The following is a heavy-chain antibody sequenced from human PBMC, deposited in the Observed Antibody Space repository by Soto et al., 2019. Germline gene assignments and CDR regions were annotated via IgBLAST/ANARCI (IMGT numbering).Heavy chain of an antibody. CDR3: ARRGVPAAVGYGMDV. Sequence: SVQDSSKASGYTFTSYYMHWVRQAPGQGLEWMGWINPNSGGTNYAQKFQGWVTMTRDTSISTAYMELSRLRSDDTAVYYCARRGVPAAVGYGMDVWGQGTTVTVAS. J-gene: IGHJ6*02. CDR1: GYTFTSYY. CDR2: INPNSGGT. V-gene: IGHV1-2*04. D-gene: IGHD2-2*01.